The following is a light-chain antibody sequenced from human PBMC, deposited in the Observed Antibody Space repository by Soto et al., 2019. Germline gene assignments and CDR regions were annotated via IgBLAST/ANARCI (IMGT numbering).Light chain of an antibody. CDR1: QSVSYY. CDR2: GAS. J-gene: IGKJ1*01. Sequence: EIVLTQSPGTLSLSPGERATLSCRASQSVSYYLAWYQQKPGQAPRLLIYGASSRATGIPDRFSGSGSGTDFTLTISRLEPEDFAVYYCQQYGSSPPTFGQGTKVDIK. V-gene: IGKV3-20*01. CDR3: QQYGSSPPT.